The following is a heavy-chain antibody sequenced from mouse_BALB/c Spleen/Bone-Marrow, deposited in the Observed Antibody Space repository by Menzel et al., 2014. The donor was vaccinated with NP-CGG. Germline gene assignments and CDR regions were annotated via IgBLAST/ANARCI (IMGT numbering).Heavy chain of an antibody. V-gene: IGHV1-67*01. J-gene: IGHJ2*01. CDR2: ISSYSGNT. CDR3: ASTAGTQYDYFAY. CDR1: GYTFTGYA. D-gene: IGHD1-2*01. Sequence: VQLVESGPELVRPGVSVKISCKGFGYTFTGYAIHWVKQSHAKTLEWIGVISSYSGNTNYNQKFKGRATMTVDKSSSTAYTELARLTSEDSAIYYCASTAGTQYDYFAYWGQGTTLTVSS.